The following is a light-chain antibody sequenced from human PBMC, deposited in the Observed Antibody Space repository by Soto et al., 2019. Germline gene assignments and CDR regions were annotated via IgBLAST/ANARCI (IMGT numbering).Light chain of an antibody. CDR2: GAS. Sequence: EIVLTQSPGTLSLSPGERATLSCRASQSVSSSYLAWYQQKPGQAPSLLIYGASSRATGIPDRFSRSGSGADYTLTISRLEPEDGAGDVCHQYCSSPLTFGRGTKVGIK. J-gene: IGKJ4*01. CDR1: QSVSSSY. V-gene: IGKV3-20*01. CDR3: HQYCSSPLT.